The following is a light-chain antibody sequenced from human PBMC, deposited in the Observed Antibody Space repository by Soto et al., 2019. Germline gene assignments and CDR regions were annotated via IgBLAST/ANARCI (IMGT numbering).Light chain of an antibody. J-gene: IGLJ2*01. V-gene: IGLV2-8*01. CDR1: NSDVGGYNY. CDR3: TSYADSNYFVV. CDR2: EVN. Sequence: QSVLTQPPSASGSPGQSVAISCTGTNSDVGGYNYVSWYQQHPGKAPKLMIYEVNKRPSGVPDRFSGSKSGNTASLTVSGLQADDEADYYCTSYADSNYFVVYGRGTKVTV.